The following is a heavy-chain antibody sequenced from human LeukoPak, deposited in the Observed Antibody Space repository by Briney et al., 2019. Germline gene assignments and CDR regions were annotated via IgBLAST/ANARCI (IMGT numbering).Heavy chain of an antibody. CDR2: IYYSGST. V-gene: IGHV4-59*01. Sequence: SETLSLTCTVSGGSIGSYYWSWIRQPPGKGLEWIGYIYYSGSTNYNPSLKSRVTISVDTSKNQFSLKLSSVTAADTAVYYCARVGDYGDYFDYWGQGTLVTVSS. D-gene: IGHD4-17*01. CDR1: GGSIGSYY. J-gene: IGHJ4*02. CDR3: ARVGDYGDYFDY.